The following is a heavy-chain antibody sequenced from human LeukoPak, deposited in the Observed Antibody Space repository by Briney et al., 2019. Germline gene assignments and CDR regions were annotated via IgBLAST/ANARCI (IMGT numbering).Heavy chain of an antibody. D-gene: IGHD3-22*01. J-gene: IGHJ4*02. CDR2: ISGSGGST. V-gene: IGHV3-23*01. Sequence: GGSLRLSCAASGFTFSSYAMSWVRQAPGKGLEWVSAISGSGGSTYYADSVKGRFTIPRDNSKNTLYLQMNSLRAEDTAVYYCAKSYDSSGYYQGYFDYWGQGTLVTVSS. CDR1: GFTFSSYA. CDR3: AKSYDSSGYYQGYFDY.